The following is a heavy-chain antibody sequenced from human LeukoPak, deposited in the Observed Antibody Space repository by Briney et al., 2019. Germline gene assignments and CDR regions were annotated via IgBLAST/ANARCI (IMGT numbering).Heavy chain of an antibody. Sequence: ASVKVSCKASGYTFTGYYMHWVRQAPGQGLEWMGWINPNSGGTNYAQKFQGRVTMTRDTSISTAYMELSRLRSDDTAVYYCARDIYCSSTSCYGPYYFDYWGQGTLVTVSS. CDR2: INPNSGGT. D-gene: IGHD2-2*01. V-gene: IGHV1-2*02. CDR1: GYTFTGYY. CDR3: ARDIYCSSTSCYGPYYFDY. J-gene: IGHJ4*02.